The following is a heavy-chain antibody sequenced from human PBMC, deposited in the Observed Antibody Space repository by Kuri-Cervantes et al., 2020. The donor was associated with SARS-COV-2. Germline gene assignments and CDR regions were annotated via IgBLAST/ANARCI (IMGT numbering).Heavy chain of an antibody. Sequence: GGSLRLSCAAYGFTFSSYAMHWVRQAPGKGLEWVAVISYDGSNKYYADSVKGRFTISRDNSKNTLYLQMNSLRAEDTAVYYCARDPSENLVVPAAILGGISNNWFDPWGQGTLVTVSS. J-gene: IGHJ5*02. V-gene: IGHV3-30-3*01. CDR2: ISYDGSNK. CDR1: GFTFSSYA. D-gene: IGHD2-2*02. CDR3: ARDPSENLVVPAAILGGISNNWFDP.